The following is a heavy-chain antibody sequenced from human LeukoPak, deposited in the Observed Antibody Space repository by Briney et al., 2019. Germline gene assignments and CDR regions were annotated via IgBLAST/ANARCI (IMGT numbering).Heavy chain of an antibody. D-gene: IGHD6-19*01. Sequence: SETLSLTCTVSGGSISSYYWSWIRQPPGKGLEWIGYIYYSGSTNYNPSLKSRVTISVDTSKNQFSLKLSSVTAAVTAVYYCARHQAVAPFDPWGQGTLVTVSS. J-gene: IGHJ5*02. CDR3: ARHQAVAPFDP. CDR2: IYYSGST. V-gene: IGHV4-59*08. CDR1: GGSISSYY.